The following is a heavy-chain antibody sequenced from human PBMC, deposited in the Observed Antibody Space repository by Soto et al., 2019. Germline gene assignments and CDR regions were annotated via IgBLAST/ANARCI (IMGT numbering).Heavy chain of an antibody. D-gene: IGHD3-10*01. CDR2: ISYDGSNK. CDR1: GFTFSSYG. CDR3: AKTIEITMVRGVTFYY. Sequence: QVQLVESGGGVVQPGRSLRLSCAASGFTFSSYGMHWVRQAPGKGLEWVAVISYDGSNKYYADSVKGRFTISRDNSKNTLYLQMNSLRAEDTAVYYCAKTIEITMVRGVTFYYWGQGTLVTVSS. J-gene: IGHJ4*02. V-gene: IGHV3-30*18.